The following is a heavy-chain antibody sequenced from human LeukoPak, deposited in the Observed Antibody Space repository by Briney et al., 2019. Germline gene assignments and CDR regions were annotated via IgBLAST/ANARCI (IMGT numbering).Heavy chain of an antibody. CDR3: AKEIVGATFDY. CDR2: ISGSGGST. V-gene: IGHV3-23*01. D-gene: IGHD1-26*01. Sequence: GGSLRLSCAASGFTFSSYSMNWARQAPGKGLEWVSAISGSGGSTYYADSVKGRFTISRDNSKNTLYLQMNSLRAEDTAVYYCAKEIVGATFDYWGQGTLVTVSS. CDR1: GFTFSSYS. J-gene: IGHJ4*02.